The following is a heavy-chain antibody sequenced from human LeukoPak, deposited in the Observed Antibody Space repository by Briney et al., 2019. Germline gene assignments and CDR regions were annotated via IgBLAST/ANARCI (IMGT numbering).Heavy chain of an antibody. CDR3: AKAHYFGSGSFDH. CDR2: IKQDGSEK. J-gene: IGHJ4*02. V-gene: IGHV3-7*03. Sequence: PGGSLRLSCAASGFTFSTYWMSWVRQAPGKGLEWVANIKQDGSEKYYVDSVKGRFTISRDNAKNSLHLQMNSLRVEDTAVSYCAKAHYFGSGSFDHWGQGTLVTVSP. CDR1: GFTFSTYW. D-gene: IGHD3-10*01.